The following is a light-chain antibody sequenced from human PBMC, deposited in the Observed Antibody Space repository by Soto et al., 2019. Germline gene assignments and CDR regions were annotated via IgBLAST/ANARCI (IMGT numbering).Light chain of an antibody. J-gene: IGLJ2*01. Sequence: QSVLTQPASVSGSPGQSITISCTGTSSDVGGYNYVSWYQQHPGKAPKLMIYEVSNRPSGVSNRFSGSKSGNTASLTISGLPAEDEADYSCSSYTSSSTVVFGGGTQLTVL. CDR3: SSYTSSSTVV. CDR2: EVS. CDR1: SSDVGGYNY. V-gene: IGLV2-14*01.